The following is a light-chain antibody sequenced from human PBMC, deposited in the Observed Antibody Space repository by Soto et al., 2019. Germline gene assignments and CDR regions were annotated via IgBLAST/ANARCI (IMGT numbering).Light chain of an antibody. Sequence: VMTQSPDSLAASLGERATINCKSSQSVLWSSYNKNYLAWYQQKPGQPPRLLIYWASTRESGVPDRFSGSGSETDFTLTISSLQAEDVAVYYCQQYYSNPRTFGQGTKVEIK. J-gene: IGKJ1*01. CDR1: QSVLWSSYNKNY. V-gene: IGKV4-1*01. CDR2: WAS. CDR3: QQYYSNPRT.